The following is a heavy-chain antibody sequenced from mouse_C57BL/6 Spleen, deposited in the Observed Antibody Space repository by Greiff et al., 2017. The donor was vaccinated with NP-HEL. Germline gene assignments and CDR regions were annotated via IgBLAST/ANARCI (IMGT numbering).Heavy chain of an antibody. CDR1: GYTFTSYW. CDR2: IHPNSGST. D-gene: IGHD3-2*02. J-gene: IGHJ2*01. V-gene: IGHV1-64*01. Sequence: VQLQQPGAELVKPGASVKLSCKASGYTFTSYWMHWVKQRPGQGLEWIGMIHPNSGSTNYNEKFKSKATLTVDKSSSTAYMQLSSLTSEDSAVYYCAREELRQAPFDYWGQGTTLTVSS. CDR3: AREELRQAPFDY.